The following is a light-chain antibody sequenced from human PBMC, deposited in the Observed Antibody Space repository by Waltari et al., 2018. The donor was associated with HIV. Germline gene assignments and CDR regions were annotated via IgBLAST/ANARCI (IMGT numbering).Light chain of an antibody. CDR2: EVN. J-gene: IGLJ2*01. CDR1: SSDIGSYNY. V-gene: IGLV2-14*01. Sequence: QSALTQPASVSGSPGQSITVSCTGTSSDIGSYNYVSWYQQTPGTAPKLVIYEVNNRPSGISNRFSGSKSGTTASLTISGLQTEDEAHYYCGSFTTSNTLLFGGGTKVTVL. CDR3: GSFTTSNTLL.